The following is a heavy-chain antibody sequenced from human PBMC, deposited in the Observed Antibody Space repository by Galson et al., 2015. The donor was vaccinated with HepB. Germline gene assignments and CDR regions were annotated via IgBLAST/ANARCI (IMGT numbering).Heavy chain of an antibody. CDR1: GYSFTTYW. Sequence: QSGAEVKKPGESLKISCKGSGYSFTTYWIAWVRQMPGKGLEWMGIIYPGDSDTRYSLSFQGQVTISADKSTSTAYLQWSSLKAPDTAVYYCARRYSGYEFWFDPWGQGTQVIVSS. CDR3: ARRYSGYEFWFDP. J-gene: IGHJ5*02. D-gene: IGHD5-12*01. CDR2: IYPGDSDT. V-gene: IGHV5-51*03.